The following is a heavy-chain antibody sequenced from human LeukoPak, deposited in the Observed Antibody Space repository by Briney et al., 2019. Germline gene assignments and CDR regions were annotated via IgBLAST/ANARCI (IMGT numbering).Heavy chain of an antibody. V-gene: IGHV4-39*07. CDR3: AREYTLYRSGWFFDY. J-gene: IGHJ4*02. Sequence: SETLSLTCTVSGVSISSSSYYWAWIRQPPGKGLEWIGSIYYGGSTYYNPSLRSRVTISVDTSKNQFSLKLSSATAADTAVYYCAREYTLYRSGWFFDYWGQGTVVTVSS. CDR1: GVSISSSSYY. D-gene: IGHD6-19*01. CDR2: IYYGGST.